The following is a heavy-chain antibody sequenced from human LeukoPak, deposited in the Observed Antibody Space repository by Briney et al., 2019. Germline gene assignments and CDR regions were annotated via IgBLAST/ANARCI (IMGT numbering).Heavy chain of an antibody. J-gene: IGHJ4*02. D-gene: IGHD3-22*01. CDR1: GFTFSNYA. Sequence: GGSLRLSCAASGFTFSNYAVMWVRQAPGQGLEWVSAISGSGGSTYYADSVKGRFTISRDNSKNTLYLQMNSLRAEDTAVYYCAKDGPWYDSSGRFDYWGQGTLVTVSS. V-gene: IGHV3-23*01. CDR2: ISGSGGST. CDR3: AKDGPWYDSSGRFDY.